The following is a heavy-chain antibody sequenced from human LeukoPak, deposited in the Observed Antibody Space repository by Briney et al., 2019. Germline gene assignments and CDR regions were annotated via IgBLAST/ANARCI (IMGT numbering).Heavy chain of an antibody. J-gene: IGHJ3*02. V-gene: IGHV4-30-2*01. Sequence: SQTLSLTCAVSGGSISSGGYSWSWIRQPPGKGLEWIGYIYHSGSTYYNPSLKGRVTISVDRSKNQFSLKLSSVTAADTAVYYCASTTIKDGYSDVFDIWGQGTMVTVSS. CDR2: IYHSGST. CDR3: ASTTIKDGYSDVFDI. CDR1: GGSISSGGYS. D-gene: IGHD5-24*01.